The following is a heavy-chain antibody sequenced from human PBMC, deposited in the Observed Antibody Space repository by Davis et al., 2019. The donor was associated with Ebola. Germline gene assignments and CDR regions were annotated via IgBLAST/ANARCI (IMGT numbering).Heavy chain of an antibody. CDR2: ISYDGSNK. J-gene: IGHJ5*02. V-gene: IGHV3-30-3*01. Sequence: GESLKISCAASGFTFDDYAMHWVRQAPGKGLEWVAVISYDGSNKYYTDSVKGRFTISRDNSKNTLYLQMNSLRAEDTAVYYCARGKGWFDPWGQGTLVTVSS. CDR1: GFTFDDYA. CDR3: ARGKGWFDP.